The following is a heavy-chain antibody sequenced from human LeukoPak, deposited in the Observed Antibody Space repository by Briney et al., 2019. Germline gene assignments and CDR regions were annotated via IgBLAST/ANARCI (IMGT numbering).Heavy chain of an antibody. D-gene: IGHD3-22*01. CDR2: IDGDGTTT. V-gene: IGHV3-74*01. CDR1: GFTFSPYW. CDR3: ARSPTDSSGYCLFDY. J-gene: IGHJ4*02. Sequence: GGSLRLSCAASGFTFSPYWMHWVRQAPGKGLVWVSRIDGDGTTTSYADSVRGRFTISRDNAKNTLYLQMNSLRAEDTAVYYCARSPTDSSGYCLFDYWGQGTLVTVSS.